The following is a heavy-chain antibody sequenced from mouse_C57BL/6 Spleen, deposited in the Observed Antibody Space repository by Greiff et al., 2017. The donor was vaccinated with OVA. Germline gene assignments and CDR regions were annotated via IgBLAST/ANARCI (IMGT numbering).Heavy chain of an antibody. CDR3: ARYSVGNYGECCDV. CDR2: IDPSDSYT. V-gene: IGHV1-69*01. Sequence: VKLQQPGAELVMPGASVKLSCKASGYTFTSSWMHWVKQRPGQGLEWIGEIDPSDSYTNSNQTFKGKSTLTVDKSSSTAYMQLSSLTSEDSAVYDCARYSVGNYGECCDVWGTGTTVTVSS. J-gene: IGHJ1*03. CDR1: GYTFTSSW. D-gene: IGHD2-1*01.